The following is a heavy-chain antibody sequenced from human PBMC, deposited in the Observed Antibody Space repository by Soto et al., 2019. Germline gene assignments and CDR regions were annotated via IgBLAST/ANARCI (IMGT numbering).Heavy chain of an antibody. CDR3: ATTLPGDRGAYFES. Sequence: QLRLQESGSRLVKSSQTLSLTCAVSGGSISSAYTWSWIRQSPGKGLEWIGYIYHGGSTYYNPSLTSRATISLDKSKNRFSLKLTSVPAADTAVYDCATTLPGDRGAYFESWGQGTLGTVTS. CDR2: IYHGGST. J-gene: IGHJ4*02. D-gene: IGHD7-27*01. V-gene: IGHV4-30-2*06. CDR1: GGSISSAYT.